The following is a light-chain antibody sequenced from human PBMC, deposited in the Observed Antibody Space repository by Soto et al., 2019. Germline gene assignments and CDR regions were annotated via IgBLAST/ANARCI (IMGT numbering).Light chain of an antibody. V-gene: IGKV1-5*03. CDR3: QQYNSYWT. CDR1: QIISSW. J-gene: IGKJ1*01. CDR2: KAS. Sequence: INMYLSPSTLSASVGDRVTITCRASQIISSWLAWYQQKPGKAPKLLIYKASSLESGVPSRFSGSGSGTEFTLTISSLQPDDFATYYCQQYNSYWTFGQGSKVDI.